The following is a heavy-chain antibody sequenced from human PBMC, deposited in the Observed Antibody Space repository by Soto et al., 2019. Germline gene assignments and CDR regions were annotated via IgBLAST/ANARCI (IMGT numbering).Heavy chain of an antibody. Sequence: SETLSLTCTVSGGSISSGDYYWSWIRQPPGKGLEWIGYIYYSGSTYYNPSLKSRVTISVDTSKNQFSLKLSSVTAADTAVYYCARDGRYNSVWYFDCWGQGTLVTVSS. D-gene: IGHD3-22*01. V-gene: IGHV4-30-4*01. CDR2: IYYSGST. J-gene: IGHJ4*02. CDR3: ARDGRYNSVWYFDC. CDR1: GGSISSGDYY.